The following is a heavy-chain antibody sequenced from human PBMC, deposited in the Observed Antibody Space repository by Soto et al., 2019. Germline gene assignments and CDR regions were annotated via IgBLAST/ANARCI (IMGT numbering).Heavy chain of an antibody. V-gene: IGHV4-34*01. CDR2: INHTGST. J-gene: IGHJ4*02. CDR1: GGSFSGYS. Sequence: SETLSLTCAVYGGSFSGYSWTWILQPPGTGLEWIGEINHTGSTNYNPSLKSRVTISVDTSKNQFSLKLTSVTAADTAVYYCARDNLTGLFDYWGQGTLVTGSS. D-gene: IGHD2-8*02. CDR3: ARDNLTGLFDY.